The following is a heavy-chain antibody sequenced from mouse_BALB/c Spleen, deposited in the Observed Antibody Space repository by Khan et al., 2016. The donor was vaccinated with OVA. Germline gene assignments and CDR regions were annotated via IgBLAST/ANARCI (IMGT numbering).Heavy chain of an antibody. Sequence: EVELVESGGALVKPGGSLKLSCAASGFTFSTYAMSWVRQTPEKRLEWVATISSDGDYTYYPDNVTGRFTIYRENAKNTLYLQMSSLRSEDTAMYYCARSPYGNFAYWGQGTLVTVSA. CDR2: ISSDGDYT. CDR3: ARSPYGNFAY. V-gene: IGHV5-9-3*01. D-gene: IGHD2-1*01. J-gene: IGHJ3*01. CDR1: GFTFSTYA.